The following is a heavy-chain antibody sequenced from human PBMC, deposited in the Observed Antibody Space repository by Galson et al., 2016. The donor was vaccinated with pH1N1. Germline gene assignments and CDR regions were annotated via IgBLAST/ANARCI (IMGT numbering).Heavy chain of an antibody. CDR1: GFSLSTSGMC. Sequence: PALVKPTQTLTLTCTFSGFSLSTSGMCVSWIRQPQGKALEWLALIDWDDDKYYSTSLKTRLTISKDTAKNQVVLTMTNMDPVDTATYYCARNFYGDYTNYGDYWGQGTLVTVSS. CDR2: IDWDDDK. J-gene: IGHJ4*02. CDR3: ARNFYGDYTNYGDY. V-gene: IGHV2-70*01. D-gene: IGHD4-17*01.